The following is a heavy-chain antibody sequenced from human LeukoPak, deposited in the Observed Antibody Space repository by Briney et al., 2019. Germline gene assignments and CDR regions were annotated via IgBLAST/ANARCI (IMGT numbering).Heavy chain of an antibody. V-gene: IGHV4-59*11. CDR1: GSSISPHH. J-gene: IGHJ3*02. CDR2: IYYRGTT. D-gene: IGHD3-3*01. CDR3: ARIQPSCPGLGFCSFNI. Sequence: SETLSLTCSVSGSSISPHHWTWIRQAPGEGLEWMGYIYYRGTTNYSPSLKNRLTMSVDTSKNQISLKLTSVTAADTAVYYCARIQPSCPGLGFCSFNIWGQETLATVSS.